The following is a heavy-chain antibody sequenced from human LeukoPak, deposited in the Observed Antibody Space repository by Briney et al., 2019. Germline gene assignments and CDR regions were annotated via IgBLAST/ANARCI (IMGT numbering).Heavy chain of an antibody. CDR2: MSGGGETT. D-gene: IGHD4-17*01. Sequence: AGGSLRLSCAASGFAFNNYAMIWVRQAPGKGLEWVSSMSGGGETTYYADSAKCRFTISRDNSQNTLYLQMNSLRAEDTAVYYCARDYADYVGYFFFDYWGQGTLVTVSS. J-gene: IGHJ4*02. CDR3: ARDYADYVGYFFFDY. CDR1: GFAFNNYA. V-gene: IGHV3-23*01.